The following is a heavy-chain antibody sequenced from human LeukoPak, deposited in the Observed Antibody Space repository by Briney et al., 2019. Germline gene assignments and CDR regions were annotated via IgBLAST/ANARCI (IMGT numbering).Heavy chain of an antibody. CDR1: GFTFSDYY. J-gene: IGHJ6*02. Sequence: GGSLRLSCAASGFTFSDYYMSWIRQAPGKGLEWVSYISSSGSTIYYADSVKGRFTISRDNAKNSLYLQMNSLRAEDTAVYYCARVITVIVVGPGYMDVWGQGTTVTVSS. D-gene: IGHD3-22*01. CDR3: ARVITVIVVGPGYMDV. CDR2: ISSSGSTI. V-gene: IGHV3-11*01.